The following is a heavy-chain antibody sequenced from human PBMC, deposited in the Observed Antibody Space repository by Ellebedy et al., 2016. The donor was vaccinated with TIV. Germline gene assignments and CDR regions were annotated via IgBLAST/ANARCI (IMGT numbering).Heavy chain of an antibody. CDR2: IWYDGSNK. V-gene: IGHV3-33*01. D-gene: IGHD3-9*01. J-gene: IGHJ5*02. CDR1: GFTFSSYG. CDR3: ARARLDWNWFDP. Sequence: GESLKISCAASGFTFSSYGMHWVRQAPGKGLEWVAVIWYDGSNKYYADSVKGRFTISRDNSKNTLYLQMNSLRAEDTAVYYCARARLDWNWFDPWGQGTRVTVSS.